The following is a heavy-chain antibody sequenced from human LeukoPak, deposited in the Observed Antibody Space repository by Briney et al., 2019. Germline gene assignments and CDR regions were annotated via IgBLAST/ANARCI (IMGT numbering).Heavy chain of an antibody. CDR1: GFTFSSYA. CDR2: ISGSGGST. CDR3: ATETMIVVVTFDY. J-gene: IGHJ4*02. V-gene: IGHV3-23*01. D-gene: IGHD3-22*01. Sequence: PGGSLRLSCAASGFTFSSYAMSWVRQAPGKGLEWVSAISGSGGSTYYADSVEGRFTISRDNSKNTLYLQMNSLRAEDTAVYYCATETMIVVVTFDYWGQGTLVTVSS.